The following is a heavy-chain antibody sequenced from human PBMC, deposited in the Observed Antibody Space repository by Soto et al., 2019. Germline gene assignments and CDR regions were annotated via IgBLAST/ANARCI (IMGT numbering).Heavy chain of an antibody. D-gene: IGHD3-22*01. Sequence: GGLRLSCAASGFTFSDYYMSWLRQAPGKGLEWVSYISSSGSTIYYADSVKGRFTISRDNAKNSLYLQMNSLRAEDTAVYYCAREGVYYYDSSGYYPYWGQGTLVTVSS. CDR3: AREGVYYYDSSGYYPY. J-gene: IGHJ4*02. CDR1: GFTFSDYY. V-gene: IGHV3-11*01. CDR2: ISSSGSTI.